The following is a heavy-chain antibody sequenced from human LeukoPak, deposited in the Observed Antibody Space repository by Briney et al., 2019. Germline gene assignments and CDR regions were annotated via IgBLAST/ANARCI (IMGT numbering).Heavy chain of an antibody. J-gene: IGHJ4*02. CDR3: AGQEPGIAAAGY. CDR1: GGSVSSGSYY. V-gene: IGHV4-61*01. Sequence: SETLSLTCTVSGGSVSSGSYYWSWIRHPPGKGLEWIGYIYYSGSTNYNPSLKSRVTISVDTSKNQFSLKLSSVTAADTAVYYCAGQEPGIAAAGYWGQGTLVTVSS. D-gene: IGHD6-13*01. CDR2: IYYSGST.